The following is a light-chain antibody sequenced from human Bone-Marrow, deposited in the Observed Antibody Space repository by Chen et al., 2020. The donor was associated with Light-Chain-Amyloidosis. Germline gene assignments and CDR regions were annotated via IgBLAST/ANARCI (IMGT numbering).Light chain of an antibody. CDR1: SGHSSYI. CDR2: LECSASY. V-gene: IGLV4-60*03. CDR3: ETWDTNTRV. J-gene: IGLJ3*02. Sequence: QPVLTQSSSASASLGSLVKLTCTLSSGHSSYIIAWHQQQSGKDPRSLMKLECSASYADRYLTISNLQSEDEADYYCETWDTNTRVFGGGTKLTVL.